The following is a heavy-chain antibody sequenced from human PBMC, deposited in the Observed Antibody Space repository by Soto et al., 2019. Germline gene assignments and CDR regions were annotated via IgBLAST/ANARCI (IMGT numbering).Heavy chain of an antibody. D-gene: IGHD2-2*01. CDR2: ISAYNGNT. CDR1: GYNFGHYG. CDR3: ARGGQECSSTGCDYIYDGMDV. V-gene: IGHV1-18*01. Sequence: QVPLVQSGAEVKKPGASVKVSCKASGYNFGHYGIGWVRQAPGQGLQWVGWISAYNGNTHHAQNVQGRVTMTTATSTNTAYMELRSLTSDDTAVYYGARGGQECSSTGCDYIYDGMDVWGQGTTVTVSS. J-gene: IGHJ6*02.